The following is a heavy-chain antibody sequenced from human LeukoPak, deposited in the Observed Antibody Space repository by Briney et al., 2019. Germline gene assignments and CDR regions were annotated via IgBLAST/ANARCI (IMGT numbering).Heavy chain of an antibody. CDR3: ATYTHWVAGDV. CDR2: MNQDGSAK. Sequence: GGSLRPSCAASGFTFSDSWISWVRQAPGKGLEWVANMNQDGSAKDYVDSVKGRFTISRDNARNSLYLQMSSLRAEDTAVYYCATYTHWVAGDVWDQGTTVTVSS. D-gene: IGHD3-16*01. J-gene: IGHJ6*02. CDR1: GFTFSDSW. V-gene: IGHV3-7*01.